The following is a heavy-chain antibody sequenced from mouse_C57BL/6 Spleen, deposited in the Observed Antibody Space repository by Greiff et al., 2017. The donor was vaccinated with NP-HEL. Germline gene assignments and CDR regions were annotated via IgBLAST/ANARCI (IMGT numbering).Heavy chain of an antibody. J-gene: IGHJ2*01. Sequence: QVQLQQSGAELVRPGASVKLSCKASGYTFTDYYINWVKQRPGQGLEWIARIYPGSGNTYYNEKFKGKATLTAEKSSSTAYMQLSSLTSEDSAVYFCARHKLNCFDYWGQGTTLTVSS. CDR1: GYTFTDYY. CDR3: ARHKLNCFDY. V-gene: IGHV1-76*01. CDR2: IYPGSGNT.